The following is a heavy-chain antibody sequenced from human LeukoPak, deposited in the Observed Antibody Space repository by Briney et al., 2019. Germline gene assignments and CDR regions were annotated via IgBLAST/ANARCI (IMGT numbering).Heavy chain of an antibody. CDR3: ARVSIGWYHFDY. J-gene: IGHJ4*02. CDR1: GFTFITYW. D-gene: IGHD6-19*01. CDR2: INPDGSTT. V-gene: IGHV3-74*01. Sequence: GGSLRLSCAASGFTFITYWMHWVRQAPGKGLVWVSRINPDGSTTSYADSVKGRFTVSRDNAKNTLYLQMNSLRAEDTAVYYCARVSIGWYHFDYWGQGTQVTVSS.